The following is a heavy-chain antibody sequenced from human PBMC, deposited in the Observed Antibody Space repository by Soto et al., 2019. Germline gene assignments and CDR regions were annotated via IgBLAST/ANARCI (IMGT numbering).Heavy chain of an antibody. CDR3: AREGYSSGSDGGWFDP. D-gene: IGHD6-19*01. J-gene: IGHJ5*02. CDR2: IYYSGST. V-gene: IGHV4-39*01. CDR1: GGSISSSSYY. Sequence: SETLSLTCTVSGGSISSSSYYWGWIRQPPGKGLEWIGSIYYSGSTYYNPSLKSRVTISVDTSKNQFSLKLSSGTAADTAVYYCAREGYSSGSDGGWFDPWGQGTLVTVSS.